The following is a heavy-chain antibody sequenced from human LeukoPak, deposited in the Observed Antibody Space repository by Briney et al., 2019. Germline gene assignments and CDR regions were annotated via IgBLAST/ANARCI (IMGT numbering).Heavy chain of an antibody. D-gene: IGHD3-22*01. V-gene: IGHV4-39*01. Sequence: SEPVSLTCTVSGGSISSSRYYWGWIRQPPRKGLEWIGSIDYTGSTYYNPSLKSRVTISVDTSKNQFSLKLSSVTAADTAVYYCARLVTYYDSSGYYSGSYYFDYWGQGTLVSVSS. CDR3: ARLVTYYDSSGYYSGSYYFDY. CDR2: IDYTGST. J-gene: IGHJ4*02. CDR1: GGSISSSRYY.